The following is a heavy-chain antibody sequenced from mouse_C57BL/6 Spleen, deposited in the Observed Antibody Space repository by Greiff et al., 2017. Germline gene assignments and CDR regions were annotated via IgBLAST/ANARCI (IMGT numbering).Heavy chain of an antibody. CDR1: GFTFSSYA. CDR3: ARDRYYFDY. Sequence: EVKLMESGGGLVKPGGSLKLSCAASGFTFSSYAMSWVRQTPEKRLEWVATISDGGSYTYYPDNVKGRFTISRDNAKNNLYLQMSHLKSEDTAMYYCARDRYYFDYWGQGTTLTVSS. J-gene: IGHJ2*01. V-gene: IGHV5-4*01. CDR2: ISDGGSYT.